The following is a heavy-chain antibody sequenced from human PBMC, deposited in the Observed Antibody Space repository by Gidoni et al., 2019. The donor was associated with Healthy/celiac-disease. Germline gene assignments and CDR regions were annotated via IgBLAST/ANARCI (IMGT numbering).Heavy chain of an antibody. D-gene: IGHD2-8*01. CDR1: GFTFSSYG. Sequence: QVQLVESGGGVVQPGRSLRLSCAASGFTFSSYGMHWVRQAPGKGLEWVAVISYDGSNKYYADSVKGRFTISRDNSKNTLYLQMNSLRAEDTAVYYCAKDCTNGMDVWGQGTTVTVSS. J-gene: IGHJ6*02. V-gene: IGHV3-30*18. CDR2: ISYDGSNK. CDR3: AKDCTNGMDV.